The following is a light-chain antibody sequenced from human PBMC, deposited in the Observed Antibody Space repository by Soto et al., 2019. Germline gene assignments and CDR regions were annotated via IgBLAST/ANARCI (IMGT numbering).Light chain of an antibody. CDR3: QQTYNAPT. V-gene: IGKV1-39*01. Sequence: DIQMTQSPSSLSASIGDRVTITCRASQNIRHFLNWYQQKPGKAPKLLIYAASTLYSGVPSRFSGSGSGTDFALTISSLRPEDFAVYYCQQTYNAPTFGQGTKVDIK. J-gene: IGKJ1*01. CDR1: QNIRHF. CDR2: AAS.